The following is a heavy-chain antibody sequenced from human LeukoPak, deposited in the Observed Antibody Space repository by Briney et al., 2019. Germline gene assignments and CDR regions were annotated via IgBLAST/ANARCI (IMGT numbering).Heavy chain of an antibody. CDR1: GGSIISYY. CDR2: IYTSGST. Sequence: SETLSLTCTVSGGSIISYYWSWIRQPAGKGLEWIGRIYTSGSTNYNPSLKSRVTMSVDTSKNQFSLKLSSVTAADTAVYYCARDRIAVAAWDYYYYGMDVWGQGTTVTVSS. V-gene: IGHV4-4*07. CDR3: ARDRIAVAAWDYYYYGMDV. J-gene: IGHJ6*02. D-gene: IGHD6-19*01.